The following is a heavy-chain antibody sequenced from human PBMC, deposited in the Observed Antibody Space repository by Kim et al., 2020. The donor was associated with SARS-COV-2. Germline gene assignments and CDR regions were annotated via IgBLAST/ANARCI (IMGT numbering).Heavy chain of an antibody. Sequence: TNYNPSLKSRVTISVDTSKNQFSLKLSSVTAADTAVYYCARLGELISGGYWGQGTLVTVSS. J-gene: IGHJ4*02. CDR3: ARLGELISGGY. CDR2: T. D-gene: IGHD1-26*01. V-gene: IGHV4-39*01.